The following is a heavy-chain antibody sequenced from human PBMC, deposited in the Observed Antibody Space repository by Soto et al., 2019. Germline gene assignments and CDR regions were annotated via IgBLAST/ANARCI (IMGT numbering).Heavy chain of an antibody. J-gene: IGHJ6*02. D-gene: IGHD2-2*01. CDR3: ARVLGRYSPAAMLNYYYGMDV. V-gene: IGHV4-59*12. CDR2: IYYSGST. CDR1: GDAIRNYY. Sequence: PSETLSLTCTVSGDAIRNYYWIWIRQPPGKGLEWIGFIYYSGSTYYNPSLKSRVTISVDTSKNQFSLKLSSVTAADTAVYYCARVLGRYSPAAMLNYYYGMDVWGQGTTVTVSS.